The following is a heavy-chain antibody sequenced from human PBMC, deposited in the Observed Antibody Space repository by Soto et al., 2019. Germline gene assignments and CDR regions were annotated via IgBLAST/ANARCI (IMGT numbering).Heavy chain of an antibody. CDR1: GDSISSSSYY. D-gene: IGHD3-9*01. CDR2: IYYSGTT. CDR3: AKTGPYDILTYWYFDL. Sequence: SETLSLTCIVSGDSISSSSYYWVWIRQPPGKGLEWIGSIYYSGTTYYNPSLESRVTISIDTSKNQFSLKVSSLTAADTAVYYCAKTGPYDILTYWYFDLWGRGPLVTVSS. J-gene: IGHJ2*01. V-gene: IGHV4-39*01.